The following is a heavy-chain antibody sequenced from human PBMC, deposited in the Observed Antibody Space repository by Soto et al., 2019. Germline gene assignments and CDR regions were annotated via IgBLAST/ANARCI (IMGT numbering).Heavy chain of an antibody. Sequence: GESLKISCKASGFSFTTYWIAWVRQMPGHGVEWVGIINPGDFDFDTRYSPSFQGQVTISADRSTSTAYLQWSSLKASDTAMYYCARHEQFYYTYYGMDVWGQGTTVTVSS. J-gene: IGHJ6*02. CDR2: INPGDFDFDT. CDR1: GFSFTTYW. V-gene: IGHV5-51*01. CDR3: ARHEQFYYTYYGMDV.